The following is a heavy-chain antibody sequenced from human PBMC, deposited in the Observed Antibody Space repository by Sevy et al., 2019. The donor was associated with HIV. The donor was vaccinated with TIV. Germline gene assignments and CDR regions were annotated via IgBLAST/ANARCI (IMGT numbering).Heavy chain of an antibody. V-gene: IGHV3-15*01. CDR2: IKSKTDGGTT. J-gene: IGHJ4*02. D-gene: IGHD3-10*01. Sequence: GGSLRLSCAASGFTFSNAWMSWVRQAPGKGLEWVGRIKSKTDGGTTDYAAPVKGRFTISRDDSKNTLYLQMNSLKTEDIAIYYCTTDSKKRGFSARLDYWGQGTLVTVSS. CDR3: TTDSKKRGFSARLDY. CDR1: GFTFSNAW.